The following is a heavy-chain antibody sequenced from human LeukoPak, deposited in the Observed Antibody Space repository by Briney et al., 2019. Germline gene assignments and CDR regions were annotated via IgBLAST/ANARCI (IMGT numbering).Heavy chain of an antibody. J-gene: IGHJ3*02. D-gene: IGHD3-22*01. CDR1: GYTFTSYY. CDR3: ARVAYYDGSGYYRDAFDI. CDR2: INPSCCST. Sequence: GASVNVSCKASGYTFTSYYMHWVLEAPGQGVECMGIINPSCCSTSYAQKFHGRVSMTRDMSTSKVYMELSRLRSDATAVYYCARVAYYDGSGYYRDAFDIWGQGTMVTVSS. V-gene: IGHV1-46*01.